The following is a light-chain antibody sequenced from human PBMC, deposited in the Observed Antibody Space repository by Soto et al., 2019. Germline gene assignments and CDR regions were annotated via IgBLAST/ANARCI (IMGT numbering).Light chain of an antibody. Sequence: DIQLTQSPSFLSASVGDRITITCRASQGINSYLAWYQQKPGKAPKLLIYAASTVQSGVPSRFSGSGFGIEFTLTISSLQAEDFATYYCQQLNSYPWTFGQGTKVEIK. CDR1: QGINSY. CDR2: AAS. CDR3: QQLNSYPWT. J-gene: IGKJ1*01. V-gene: IGKV1-9*01.